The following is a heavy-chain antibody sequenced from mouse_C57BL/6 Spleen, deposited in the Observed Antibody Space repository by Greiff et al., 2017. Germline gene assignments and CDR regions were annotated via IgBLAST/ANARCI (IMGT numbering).Heavy chain of an antibody. CDR2: IDPETGGT. CDR1: GYTFTDYE. Sequence: QVQLQQSGAELVRPGASVTLSCKASGYTFTDYEMHWVKQTPVHGLEWIGAIDPETGGTAYNQKFQGKAILTADKSSSTAYMELRSLTSEDSACYYCNRGDYFDYWGQGTTRTVSS. V-gene: IGHV1-15*01. CDR3: NRGDYFDY. J-gene: IGHJ2*01.